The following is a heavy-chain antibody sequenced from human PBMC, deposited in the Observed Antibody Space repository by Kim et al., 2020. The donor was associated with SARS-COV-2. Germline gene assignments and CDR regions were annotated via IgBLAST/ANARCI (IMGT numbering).Heavy chain of an antibody. D-gene: IGHD4-17*01. CDR1: GFTFSDYY. V-gene: IGHV3-11*05. CDR3: ARVLKTTVALKLYYYYGMDV. CDR2: ISSSSSYT. J-gene: IGHJ6*02. Sequence: GGSLRLSCAASGFTFSDYYMSWLRQAPGKGLEWVSYISSSSSYTNYADSVKGRFTISRDNAKNSLYLQMNSLRAEDTAVYYCARVLKTTVALKLYYYYGMDVWGQWTTVTVSS.